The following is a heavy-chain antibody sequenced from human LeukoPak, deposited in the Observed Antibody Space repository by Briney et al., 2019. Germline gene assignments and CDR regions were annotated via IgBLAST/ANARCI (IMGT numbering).Heavy chain of an antibody. V-gene: IGHV3-33*01. CDR1: GFTFSSYG. Sequence: GRSLRLSCAASGFTFSSYGMHWVRQAPGKGLEWVAVIWYDGSNKYYADSVKGRFTISRDNSKNTLYLQMNSLRAEDTAVYYCARDPDYYDSSGLSDYWGQGTLGTVS. J-gene: IGHJ4*02. CDR2: IWYDGSNK. D-gene: IGHD3-22*01. CDR3: ARDPDYYDSSGLSDY.